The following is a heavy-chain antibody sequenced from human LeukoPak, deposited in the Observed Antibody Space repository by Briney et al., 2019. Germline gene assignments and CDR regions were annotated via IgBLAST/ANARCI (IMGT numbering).Heavy chain of an antibody. CDR1: GFTFSDYY. J-gene: IGHJ4*02. V-gene: IGHV3-11*05. CDR2: INSSSSYT. Sequence: GGSLRLSCAASGFTFSDYYMSWIRQAPGKGLEWVSYINSSSSYTNYADSVKGRFTISRDNAKNSLYLQMNSLRAEDTAVYYCAREATGDYFDYWGQGTLVTVSS. D-gene: IGHD5-12*01. CDR3: AREATGDYFDY.